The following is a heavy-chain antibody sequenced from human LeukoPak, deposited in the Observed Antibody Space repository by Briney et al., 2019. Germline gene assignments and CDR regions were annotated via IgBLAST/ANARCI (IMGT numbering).Heavy chain of an antibody. CDR3: AREGFDSGGDDAFDI. Sequence: PGGSLRLSCAASGFTFSSYSMNWARQAPGKGLEWVSSISSSSSYIYYADSVKGRFTISRDNAKNSLYLQMNSLRAEDTAVYYCAREGFDSGGDDAFDIWGQGTMVTVSS. CDR1: GFTFSSYS. V-gene: IGHV3-21*01. D-gene: IGHD3-10*01. CDR2: ISSSSSYI. J-gene: IGHJ3*02.